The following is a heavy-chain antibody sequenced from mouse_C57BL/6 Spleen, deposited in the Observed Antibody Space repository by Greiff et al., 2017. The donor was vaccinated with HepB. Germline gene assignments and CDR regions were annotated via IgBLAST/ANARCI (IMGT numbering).Heavy chain of an antibody. CDR1: GYTFTSYW. V-gene: IGHV1-59*01. Sequence: QVQLQQPGAELVRPGTSVKLSCKASGYTFTSYWMHWVKQRPGQGLEWIGVIDPSDSYTNYNQKFKGKATLTVDTSSSTAYMQSSSLTSEDSAVYYCARVGGLRLSYYFDYWGQGTTLTVSS. CDR2: IDPSDSYT. D-gene: IGHD2-4*01. CDR3: ARVGGLRLSYYFDY. J-gene: IGHJ2*01.